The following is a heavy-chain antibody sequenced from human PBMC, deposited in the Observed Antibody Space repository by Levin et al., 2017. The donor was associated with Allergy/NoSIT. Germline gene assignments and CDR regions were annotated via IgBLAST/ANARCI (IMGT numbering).Heavy chain of an antibody. V-gene: IGHV1-2*02. CDR2: INPNSGGT. J-gene: IGHJ6*02. CDR3: ASFPGSSSRGYGMDV. D-gene: IGHD6-13*01. CDR1: GYTFTGYY. Sequence: ASVKVSCKASGYTFTGYYMHWVRQAPGQGLEWMGWINPNSGGTNYAQKFQGRVTMTRDTSISTAYMELSRLRSDDTAVYYCASFPGSSSRGYGMDVWGQGTTVTVSS.